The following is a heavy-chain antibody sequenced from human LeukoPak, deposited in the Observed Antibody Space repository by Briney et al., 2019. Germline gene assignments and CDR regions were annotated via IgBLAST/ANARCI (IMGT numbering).Heavy chain of an antibody. J-gene: IGHJ4*02. CDR2: ISYDGSNK. V-gene: IGHV3-30*04. D-gene: IGHD4-17*01. CDR3: ARDPEKGLYGPYYFDY. Sequence: GGSLRLSCAASGFTFSSYAMHWVRQAPGKGLEWVAVISYDGSNKYYADSVKGRFTISRDNSKNTLYLQMNSLRAEDTAVYYCARDPEKGLYGPYYFDYWGQGTLVTVFS. CDR1: GFTFSSYA.